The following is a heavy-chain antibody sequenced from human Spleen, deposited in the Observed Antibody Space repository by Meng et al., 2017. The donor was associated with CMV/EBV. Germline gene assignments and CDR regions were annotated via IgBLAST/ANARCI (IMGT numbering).Heavy chain of an antibody. Sequence: SGPTLVKPTPTLTLTCTFSGFSLSTSGMRVSWIRQPPGKALEWLARIDWDDDKIYSTSLKTRLTISKDTSKNQVVLRMTNMDPVDTATYYCARHSSGWYGYLDYWGQGILVTVSS. CDR2: IDWDDDK. CDR3: ARHSSGWYGYLDY. CDR1: GFSLSTSGMR. D-gene: IGHD6-19*01. V-gene: IGHV2-70D*14. J-gene: IGHJ4*02.